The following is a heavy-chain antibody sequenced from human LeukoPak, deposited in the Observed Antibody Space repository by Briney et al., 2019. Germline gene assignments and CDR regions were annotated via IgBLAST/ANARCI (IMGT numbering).Heavy chain of an antibody. J-gene: IGHJ4*02. CDR3: TTDTSIGRYCTNGVCSPFDY. V-gene: IGHV3-23*01. CDR1: GFTFSSYA. D-gene: IGHD2-8*01. CDR2: ISDTGATT. Sequence: PGGSLRLSCAGSGFTFSSYAMSWVRQAPGKGLEWVSAISDTGATTYDAVSVKGRFTISRDNSRSTLYLQMNSLRAEDTALYDFTTDTSIGRYCTNGVCSPFDYWGQGTLVTVSS.